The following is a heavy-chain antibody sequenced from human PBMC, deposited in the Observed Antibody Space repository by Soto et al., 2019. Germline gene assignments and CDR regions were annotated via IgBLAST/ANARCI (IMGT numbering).Heavy chain of an antibody. V-gene: IGHV3-15*07. Sequence: GGSLRLSCAASGFTFSNAWMNWVRQAPGKGLEWVGRIKSKTDGGTTDYAAPVKGRFTISRDDSKNTLYLQMNSLKTEDTAFYFFTTLPDTARVWGLVWSAPWGQGTLVTVSS. CDR3: TTLPDTARVWGLVWSAP. D-gene: IGHD5-18*01. CDR1: GFTFSNAW. J-gene: IGHJ5*02. CDR2: IKSKTDGGTT.